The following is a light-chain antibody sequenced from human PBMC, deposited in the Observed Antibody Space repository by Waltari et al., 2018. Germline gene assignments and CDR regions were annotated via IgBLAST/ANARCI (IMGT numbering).Light chain of an antibody. J-gene: IGKJ1*01. V-gene: IGKV1-39*01. CDR1: QRISSY. CDR3: QQSYSTWT. CDR2: AAS. Sequence: DIQMTQSPSSLSASVGDRVTITCRASQRISSYLNWYQQKPGKAPKLLIYAASSLQSGVPSRFSGSGSGTDFTLTISSLQPEDFATYYCQQSYSTWTFGQGTKVEIK.